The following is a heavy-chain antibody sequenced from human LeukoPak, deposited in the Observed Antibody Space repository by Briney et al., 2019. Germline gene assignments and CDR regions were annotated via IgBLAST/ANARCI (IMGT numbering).Heavy chain of an antibody. Sequence: SSETLSLTCTVSGGSISSYYWSWIRQPPGEGLEWVGYIDYSGSTNYNPSLKSRVTISVDTSKNQFSLKLSSVTAADTAVYYCARGGSSFPNYYYYYGMDVWGQGTTVTVSS. CDR3: ARGGSSFPNYYYYYGMDV. V-gene: IGHV4-59*01. CDR2: IDYSGST. CDR1: GGSISSYY. D-gene: IGHD6-6*01. J-gene: IGHJ6*02.